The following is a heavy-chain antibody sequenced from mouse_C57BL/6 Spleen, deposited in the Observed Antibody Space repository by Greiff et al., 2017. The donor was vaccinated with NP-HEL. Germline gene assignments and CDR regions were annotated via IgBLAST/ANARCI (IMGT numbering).Heavy chain of an antibody. D-gene: IGHD1-1*01. CDR2: IDPSDSET. J-gene: IGHJ2*01. V-gene: IGHV1-52*01. CDR1: GYTFTSYW. CDR3: ARSDTTVVATYYFDY. Sequence: QVQLQQPGAELVRPGSSVKLSCKASGYTFTSYWMHWVKQRPIQGLEWIGNIDPSDSETHYNQKFKDKATLTVDKSSSTAYMQRSSLTSEDSAVYYCARSDTTVVATYYFDYWGQGTTLTVSS.